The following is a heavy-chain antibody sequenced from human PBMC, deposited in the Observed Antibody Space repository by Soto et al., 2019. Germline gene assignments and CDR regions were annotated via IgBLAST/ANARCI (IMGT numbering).Heavy chain of an antibody. Sequence: GGSLRLSCAASGFTFSSHSMNWVRQAPGKGLEWVASIYRSSVFRFGPNEFYADSVRGRFIISRDNTNNLVFLQMDSLRVGDTAVYYCAREFSSQLPLDYWGQGTLVTVSS. CDR3: AREFSSQLPLDY. J-gene: IGHJ4*02. V-gene: IGHV3-21*01. CDR1: GFTFSSHS. CDR2: IYRSSVFRFGPNE.